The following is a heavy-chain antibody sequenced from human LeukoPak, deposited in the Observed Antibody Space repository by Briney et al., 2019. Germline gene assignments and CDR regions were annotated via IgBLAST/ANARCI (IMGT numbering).Heavy chain of an antibody. CDR1: GFTFSRFA. CDR3: ATYRRGYHDSSESYYFGY. CDR2: ISGSGDTT. D-gene: IGHD3-22*01. V-gene: IGHV3-23*01. J-gene: IGHJ4*02. Sequence: PGGSLRLSCAASGFTFSRFAMSWVRQAPGKGLEWVSGISGSGDTTYYADSVKGRFTISRDNSKNTLYLQMNGLRAEDTAVYYCATYRRGYHDSSESYYFGYWGQGTLVTVSS.